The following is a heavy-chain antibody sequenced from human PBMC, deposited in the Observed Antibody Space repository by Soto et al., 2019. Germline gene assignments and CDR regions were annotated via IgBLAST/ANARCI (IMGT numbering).Heavy chain of an antibody. D-gene: IGHD5-12*01. V-gene: IGHV4-39*01. CDR1: GGSINSTRYY. CDR2: IYYSGNT. Sequence: QLRLQESGPGLVKPSETLSLTCTVSGGSINSTRYYWAWIRQPPGKGLQWLGSIYYSGNTYYDPSLKSRVTISVDTPKNQFSLKLTSVTAADTAVFYCARHGESTITTFDYWGQGTLVPVSS. J-gene: IGHJ4*02. CDR3: ARHGESTITTFDY.